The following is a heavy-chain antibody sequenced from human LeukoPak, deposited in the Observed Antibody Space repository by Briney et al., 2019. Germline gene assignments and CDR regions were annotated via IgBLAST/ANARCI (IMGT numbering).Heavy chain of an antibody. J-gene: IGHJ4*02. D-gene: IGHD3-9*01. V-gene: IGHV3-23*01. Sequence: GGSLRLSCAASGFTFSSYAMSWVRQAPGKGLEWVSAISGSGGSTYYADSVKGRFTISRDNSKNTLYLQMNSLRAEDTAVYYCAKDNAYYDILTGSPPLYYWGQGTLVTVSS. CDR3: AKDNAYYDILTGSPPLYY. CDR2: ISGSGGST. CDR1: GFTFSSYA.